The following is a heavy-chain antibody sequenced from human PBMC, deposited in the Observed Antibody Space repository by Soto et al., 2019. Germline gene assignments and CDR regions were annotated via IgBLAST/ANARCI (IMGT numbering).Heavy chain of an antibody. CDR1: GGSIKNNY. J-gene: IGHJ4*02. CDR3: ARANWYSEY. Sequence: QVHLQESGPGLVKPSETLSLTCTVSGGSIKNNYWSWIRQPPGKGLEWSGYIYYTGSTNYNPSLKSRVTMSVDTSKNQCSLNLTSLTAADTAIYYCARANWYSEYWGQGTLVTVSS. V-gene: IGHV4-59*13. D-gene: IGHD7-27*01. CDR2: IYYTGST.